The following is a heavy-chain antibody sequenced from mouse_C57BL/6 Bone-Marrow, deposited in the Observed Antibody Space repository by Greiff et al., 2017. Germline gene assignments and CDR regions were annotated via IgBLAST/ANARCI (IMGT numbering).Heavy chain of an antibody. CDR1: GYSFTGYY. J-gene: IGHJ4*01. CDR3: ARSQYYLAMDY. CDR2: INPSTGGT. V-gene: IGHV1-42*01. D-gene: IGHD1-1*01. Sequence: EVQLQQSGPELVKPGASVKISCKASGYSFTGYYMNWVKQSPEKSLEWIGEINPSTGGTTSNQKFKAKAPLTVDKSSSTAYMQLKSLTSEYSAVYYRARSQYYLAMDYWGHGTSVTVSS.